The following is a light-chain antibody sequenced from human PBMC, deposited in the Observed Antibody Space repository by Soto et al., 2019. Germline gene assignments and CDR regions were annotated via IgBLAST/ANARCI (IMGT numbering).Light chain of an antibody. CDR2: GAT. CDR1: QSISTY. CDR3: QQSYSTPPT. V-gene: IGKV1-39*01. J-gene: IGKJ2*01. Sequence: DIRMTQSPSSLSASVGDRVTITCRASQSISTYLSWYQQKPGKAPQLLIYGATRLQSWAPSRFTGSGSGTDFTLTISRLQPEDFATYAGQQSYSTPPTVAQGNKLEIK.